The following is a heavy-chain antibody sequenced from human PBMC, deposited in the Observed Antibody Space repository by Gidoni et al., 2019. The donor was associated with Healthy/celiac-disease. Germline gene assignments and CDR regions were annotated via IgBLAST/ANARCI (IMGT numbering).Heavy chain of an antibody. CDR1: GYTFTGYY. CDR3: ARGVAAAGTWYWYFDL. V-gene: IGHV1-2*04. Sequence: QVQLVQSGAEVKKPGASVKVSCKASGYTFTGYYMHWVRQAPGQGLEWMGWINPNSGGTNYAQKFQGWVTMTRDTSISTAYMELSRLRSDDTAVYYCARGVAAAGTWYWYFDLWGRGTLVTVSS. D-gene: IGHD6-13*01. J-gene: IGHJ2*01. CDR2: INPNSGGT.